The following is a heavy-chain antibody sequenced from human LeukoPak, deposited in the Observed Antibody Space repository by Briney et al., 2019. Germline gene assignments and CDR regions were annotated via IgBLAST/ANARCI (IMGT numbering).Heavy chain of an antibody. Sequence: GGSLRLSCAASGFTFSSYSMNWVRQAPGKGLEWVSYISSSSSTIYYADSVKGRFTISRDNAKNSLYLQMNSLRAEDTAVYYCATMDIVVVVAAASHFDYWGQGTLVTVSS. J-gene: IGHJ4*02. V-gene: IGHV3-48*01. CDR3: ATMDIVVVVAAASHFDY. D-gene: IGHD2-15*01. CDR1: GFTFSSYS. CDR2: ISSSSSTI.